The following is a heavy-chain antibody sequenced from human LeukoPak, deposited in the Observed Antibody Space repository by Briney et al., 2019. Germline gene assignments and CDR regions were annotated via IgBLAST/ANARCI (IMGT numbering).Heavy chain of an antibody. CDR2: IKQDGSEK. CDR1: GFTFSSYW. D-gene: IGHD3-10*01. V-gene: IGHV3-7*04. J-gene: IGHJ4*02. Sequence: PGGSLRLSCAPSGFTFSSYWMSWVRQAPGKGLEWVANIKQDGSEKYYVDSVKGRFTISRDNAKNSLYLQMNSLRAEDTAVYYCARGDGYGSASSRDYWGQGTLVTVSS. CDR3: ARGDGYGSASSRDY.